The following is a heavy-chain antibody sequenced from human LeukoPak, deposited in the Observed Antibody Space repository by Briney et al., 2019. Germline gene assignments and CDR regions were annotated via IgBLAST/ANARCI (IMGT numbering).Heavy chain of an antibody. Sequence: GGSLRLSCAASEFTFSSYGMHWVRQAPGKGLEWVAVIWYDGSKEYYADSVKGRFTISRDNSKNTLYPQMNSLRAEDTAVYYCARDYYDSSGYYFGAFDIWGQGTMVTVSS. J-gene: IGHJ3*02. CDR3: ARDYYDSSGYYFGAFDI. D-gene: IGHD3-22*01. V-gene: IGHV3-33*01. CDR1: EFTFSSYG. CDR2: IWYDGSKE.